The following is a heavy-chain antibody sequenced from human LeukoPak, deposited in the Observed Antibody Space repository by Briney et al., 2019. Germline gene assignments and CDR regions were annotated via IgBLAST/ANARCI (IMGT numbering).Heavy chain of an antibody. Sequence: PGGSLRLSCAASGFTFSNFAMPWVRQAPGKGLEWVAVILSDGSNKYYADSVKGRFTISRDNSKNTLYLQMNSLRAEDTAVYYCAAFDYWGQGTLVTVSS. CDR3: AAFDY. V-gene: IGHV3-30-3*01. CDR1: GFTFSNFA. J-gene: IGHJ4*02. CDR2: ILSDGSNK.